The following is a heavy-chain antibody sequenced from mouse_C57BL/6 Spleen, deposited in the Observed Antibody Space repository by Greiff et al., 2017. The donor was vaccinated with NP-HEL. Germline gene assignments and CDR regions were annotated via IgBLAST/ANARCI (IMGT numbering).Heavy chain of an antibody. V-gene: IGHV2-5*01. CDR3: AKNGDYDEGFDY. J-gene: IGHJ2*01. Sequence: VKLMESGPGLVQPSQSLSITCTVSGFSLTSYGVHWVRQSPGKGLEWLGVIWRGGSTDYNAAFMSRLSITKDNSKSPVFFKMNSLQADDTAIYYCAKNGDYDEGFDYWGQGTTLTVSS. CDR1: GFSLTSYG. D-gene: IGHD2-4*01. CDR2: IWRGGST.